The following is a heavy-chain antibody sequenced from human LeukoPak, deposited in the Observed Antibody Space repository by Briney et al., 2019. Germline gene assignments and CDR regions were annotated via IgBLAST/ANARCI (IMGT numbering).Heavy chain of an antibody. Sequence: GASVKVSCKASGYTFTGYYMHWVRQAPGQGLEWMGWINPNSGGTNYAQKFQGRVTMTRDTSISTAYMELSRLRSDDTAVYYCARTNWNYGRPDWFDPWGQGTLVTVSS. CDR3: ARTNWNYGRPDWFDP. CDR1: GYTFTGYY. D-gene: IGHD1-7*01. J-gene: IGHJ5*02. V-gene: IGHV1-2*02. CDR2: INPNSGGT.